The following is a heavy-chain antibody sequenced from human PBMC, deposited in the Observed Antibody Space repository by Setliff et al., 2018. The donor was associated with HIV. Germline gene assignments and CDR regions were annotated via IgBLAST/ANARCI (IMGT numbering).Heavy chain of an antibody. D-gene: IGHD1-26*01. J-gene: IGHJ6*03. V-gene: IGHV4-34*01. CDR1: GGSFSGYY. CDR3: AREEIVGVTGYYYYMDV. Sequence: PSETLSLTCAVYGGSFSGYYWSWIRQTPGKGLEWIGEINHSGSINYNPSLKSRVTISVDTSKNQFSLKLSSVTAADTAVYYCAREEIVGVTGYYYYMDVWGKGTTVTVSS. CDR2: INHSGSI.